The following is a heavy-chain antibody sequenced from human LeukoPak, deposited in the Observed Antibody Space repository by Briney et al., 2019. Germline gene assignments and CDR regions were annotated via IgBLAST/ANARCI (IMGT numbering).Heavy chain of an antibody. D-gene: IGHD5-24*01. J-gene: IGHJ3*02. CDR1: GYSISSGYY. CDR2: IYHSGST. V-gene: IGHV4-38-2*02. Sequence: PSETLSLTCTVSGYSISSGYYWGRIRQPPGQGLEWIGSIYHSGSTYYNPSLKSRVTISVDTSKNQFSLKLSSVTAADTAVYYCARGRRWVDAFDIWGQGTMVTVSS. CDR3: ARGRRWVDAFDI.